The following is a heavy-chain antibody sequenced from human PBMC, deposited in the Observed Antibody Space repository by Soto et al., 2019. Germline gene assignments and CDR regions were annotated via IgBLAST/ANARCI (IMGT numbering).Heavy chain of an antibody. CDR2: IHPSDSDT. CDR1: GYSFSNYW. CDR3: XRLD. V-gene: IGHV5-51*01. Sequence: EVQLVQSGAEVKKPGESLKISCKGSGYSFSNYWIGWVRQMPGKGLEWMGIIHPSDSDTRYSPSFQGQVTISVDRSIXXXXXXXXXXXXXXXXXXXXXRLDWG. J-gene: IGHJ1*01.